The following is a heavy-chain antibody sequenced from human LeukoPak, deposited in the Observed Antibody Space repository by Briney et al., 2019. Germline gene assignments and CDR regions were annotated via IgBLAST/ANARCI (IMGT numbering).Heavy chain of an antibody. CDR3: AKDPVGYSSGFGNYFDY. D-gene: IGHD6-19*01. V-gene: IGHV3-30*02. CDR1: GFTFSSYG. Sequence: GGSLRLSCAASGFTFSSYGMHWVRQAPGKGLEWVAFIRYDGSNKYYADSVKGRFTISRDNSKNTLYLQMNSLRAEDTAVYYCAKDPVGYSSGFGNYFDYWGQGTLVTVSS. J-gene: IGHJ4*02. CDR2: IRYDGSNK.